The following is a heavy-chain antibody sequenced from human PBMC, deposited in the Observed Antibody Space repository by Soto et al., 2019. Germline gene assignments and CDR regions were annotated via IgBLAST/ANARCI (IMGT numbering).Heavy chain of an antibody. CDR1: GGTFSSYA. V-gene: IGHV1-69*13. CDR2: IIPIFGTA. J-gene: IGHJ5*02. Sequence: GASVKVSCKASGGTFSSYAISWVRQAPGQGLEWMGGIIPIFGTANYAQKFQGRVTITADESTSTAYMELSSLRSEDTAVYYCASGGHDYSNRRNWFDPWGQGTLVTVSS. CDR3: ASGGHDYSNRRNWFDP. D-gene: IGHD4-4*01.